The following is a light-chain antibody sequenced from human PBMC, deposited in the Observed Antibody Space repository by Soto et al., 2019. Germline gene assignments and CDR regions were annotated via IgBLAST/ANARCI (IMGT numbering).Light chain of an antibody. CDR3: SSYAGSNNFNV. V-gene: IGLV2-8*01. CDR1: SSDVGGYNY. J-gene: IGLJ1*01. Sequence: QSALTQPPSASGSPGQSVTISCTGTSSDVGGYNYVSWYQQHPGKAPKLMIYDVSKRPSGVPDRFSGSKSGNTASLTVSGLQAEDEADYYCSSYAGSNNFNVFGTGTKSPS. CDR2: DVS.